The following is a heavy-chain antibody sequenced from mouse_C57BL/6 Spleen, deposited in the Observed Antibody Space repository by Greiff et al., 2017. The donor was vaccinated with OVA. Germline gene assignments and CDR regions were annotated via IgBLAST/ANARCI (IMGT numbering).Heavy chain of an antibody. J-gene: IGHJ4*01. CDR3: ARALLSGYAMDY. D-gene: IGHD2-10*01. Sequence: VQLQQSGAELVKPGASVKISCKASGYAFSSYWMNWVKQRPGKGLEWIGQIYPGDGDTNYNGKFKGKATLTADKSSSTAYMQLSSLTSEDSAVYFCARALLSGYAMDYWGQGTSVTVSS. CDR1: GYAFSSYW. CDR2: IYPGDGDT. V-gene: IGHV1-80*01.